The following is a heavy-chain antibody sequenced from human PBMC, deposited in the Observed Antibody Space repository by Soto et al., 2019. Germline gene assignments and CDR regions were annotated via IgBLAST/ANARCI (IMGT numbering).Heavy chain of an antibody. CDR1: GYTFTSYG. Sequence: ASVKVSCKASGYTFTSYGISWVRQAPGQGLEWMGWISAYNGNTNYAQKLQGRVTMTTDTSTSTAYMELRSLRSDDTAVYYCARGPINFWSGYYSFDYWGQGTLVTVSS. CDR2: ISAYNGNT. J-gene: IGHJ4*02. V-gene: IGHV1-18*01. CDR3: ARGPINFWSGYYSFDY. D-gene: IGHD3-3*01.